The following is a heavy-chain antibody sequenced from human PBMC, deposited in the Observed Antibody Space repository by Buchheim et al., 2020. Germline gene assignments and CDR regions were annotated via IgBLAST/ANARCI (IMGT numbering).Heavy chain of an antibody. J-gene: IGHJ6*02. V-gene: IGHV3-74*03. Sequence: EVQLVESGGGLVQPGGSLRLSCAASGFTFSSYWMHWVRQAPGKGLVWVSRIDSDGRTTTYADSVKGRFTISRDNAEHTLHLQMNSLRAEDTAMYYCARWGSESNYPVQVMDVWGQGTT. CDR1: GFTFSSYW. CDR3: ARWGSESNYPVQVMDV. D-gene: IGHD3-10*01. CDR2: IDSDGRTT.